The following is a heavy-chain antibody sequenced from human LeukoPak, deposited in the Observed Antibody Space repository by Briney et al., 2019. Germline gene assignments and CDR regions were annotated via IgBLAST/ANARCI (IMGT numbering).Heavy chain of an antibody. CDR1: GYTFTGYY. V-gene: IGHV1-2*02. J-gene: IGHJ6*02. CDR3: ARGPNIVVVPAAIGGYGMDV. D-gene: IGHD2-2*01. Sequence: ASVKVSCKASGYTFTGYYMHWVRQAPGQGLEWMGWISPNSGGTNYAQKFQGRVTMTRDTSISTAYMELSRLRSDDTAVYYCARGPNIVVVPAAIGGYGMDVWGQGTTVTVSS. CDR2: ISPNSGGT.